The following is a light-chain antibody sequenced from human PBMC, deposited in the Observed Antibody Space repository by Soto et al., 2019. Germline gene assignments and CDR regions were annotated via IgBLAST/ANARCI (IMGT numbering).Light chain of an antibody. V-gene: IGLV2-14*01. CDR1: ISDVVGYNY. CDR2: EVS. CDR3: SSYTSSSTLYA. Sequence: QSSLTLPASVSGSRGQSITISCTGTISDVVGYNYVSWYQQHPGKAPKLMIYEVSNRPSGVSNRFSGSKSGNTASLTISGLQAEDEADYYCSSYTSSSTLYAFGTGTKVTVL. J-gene: IGLJ1*01.